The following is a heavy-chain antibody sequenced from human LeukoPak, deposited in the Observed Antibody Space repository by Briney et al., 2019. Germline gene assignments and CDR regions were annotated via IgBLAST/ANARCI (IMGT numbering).Heavy chain of an antibody. CDR1: GYTFTSYG. V-gene: IGHV1-18*01. D-gene: IGHD6-19*01. CDR2: ISAYNGNT. CDR3: ARESNGWYVPYYYYYMDV. J-gene: IGHJ6*03. Sequence: ASVKVSCKASGYTFTSYGISWVRQAPGQGLEWMGWISAYNGNTNYAQKLQGRVTMTTDTSTSTAYMELRSLRSDDTAVYYCARESNGWYVPYYYYYMDVWGKGTTVTVSS.